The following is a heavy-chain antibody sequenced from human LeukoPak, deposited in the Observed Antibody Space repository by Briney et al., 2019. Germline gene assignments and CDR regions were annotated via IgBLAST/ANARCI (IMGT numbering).Heavy chain of an antibody. CDR1: GGSFSGYY. CDR2: INHSGST. J-gene: IGHJ4*02. Sequence: SETLSLTCAVYGGSFSGYYWSWIRQPPGKGLEWIGEINHSGSTNYNPSLKSRVTTSVDTSKNQFSLKLSSVTAADTAVYYCARGEAQDYWGQGTLVTVSS. V-gene: IGHV4-34*01. CDR3: ARGEAQDY.